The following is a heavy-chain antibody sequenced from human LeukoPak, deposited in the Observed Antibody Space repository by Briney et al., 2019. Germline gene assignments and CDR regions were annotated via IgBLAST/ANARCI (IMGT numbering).Heavy chain of an antibody. Sequence: PGRSLRLSCAASGFTFDDYAMHWVRQAPGKGLEWVSGISWNSGSIGYADSVKGRFTISRDNAKNSLYLQMNSLRAEDTALYYCAKQWGEMAGYAFDIWGQGTMVTVSS. D-gene: IGHD5-24*01. CDR1: GFTFDDYA. CDR2: ISWNSGSI. CDR3: AKQWGEMAGYAFDI. J-gene: IGHJ3*02. V-gene: IGHV3-9*01.